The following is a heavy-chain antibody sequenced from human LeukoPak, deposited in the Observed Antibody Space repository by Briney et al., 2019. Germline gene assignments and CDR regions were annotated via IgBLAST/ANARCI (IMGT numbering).Heavy chain of an antibody. CDR3: AKNVVVKRYIDF. CDR2: ISGGGRTT. Sequence: GGSLRLSCAASGFTFSNHAMSWVRQAPGKGLQWVAVISGGGRTTEYEDFVKGRFTISRDNSKNTLSLQMNSLTVEDTSIYFCAKNVVVKRYIDFWGQGTLVTVSS. V-gene: IGHV3-23*01. D-gene: IGHD2-15*01. J-gene: IGHJ4*02. CDR1: GFTFSNHA.